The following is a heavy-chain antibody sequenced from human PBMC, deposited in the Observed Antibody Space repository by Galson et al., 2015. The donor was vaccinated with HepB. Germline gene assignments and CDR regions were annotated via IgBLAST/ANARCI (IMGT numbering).Heavy chain of an antibody. J-gene: IGHJ4*02. CDR2: INGDGSST. D-gene: IGHD5-12*01. CDR3: ARAALTDIVATTTDY. Sequence: SLRLSCAASGFTFSSHWMHWVRQAPGKGLVWVSRINGDGSSTNYADSVKGRFTISRDNAKNTLYLQMNSLRAEDTAVYYCARAALTDIVATTTDYWGQGTLVTVSS. V-gene: IGHV3-74*01. CDR1: GFTFSSHW.